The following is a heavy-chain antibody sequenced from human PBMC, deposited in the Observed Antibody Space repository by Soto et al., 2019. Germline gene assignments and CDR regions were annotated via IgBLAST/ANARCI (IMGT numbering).Heavy chain of an antibody. J-gene: IGHJ4*02. D-gene: IGHD2-15*01. CDR1: GGSVNSDY. V-gene: IGHV4-59*02. CDR2: IYSSGYT. CDR3: AREVRYCRGGSCYSYLDH. Sequence: SETLSLTCTVSGGSVNSDYWSWIRQPPGRGLEWIGYIYSSGYTNYNPSLESRVTISVDTSKKQFSLKLNSVTAADTAVYYCAREVRYCRGGSCYSYLDHWGQGTMVTVYS.